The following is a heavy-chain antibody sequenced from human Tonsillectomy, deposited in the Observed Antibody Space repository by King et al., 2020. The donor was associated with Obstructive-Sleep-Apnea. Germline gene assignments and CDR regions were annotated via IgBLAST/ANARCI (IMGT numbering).Heavy chain of an antibody. CDR3: AKDVKYSSGWLPDY. D-gene: IGHD6-19*01. CDR1: GFTFSSYG. V-gene: IGHV3-30*18. Sequence: VQLVESGGGVVQPGRSLRLSCAASGFTFSSYGMHWVRQAPGKGLEWVAVISYYGDNKYYADSVKGRFSISRDNSKNTLYLQMNSLRAEDTAVYYCAKDVKYSSGWLPDYWGEGTLVTVSS. CDR2: ISYYGDNK. J-gene: IGHJ4*02.